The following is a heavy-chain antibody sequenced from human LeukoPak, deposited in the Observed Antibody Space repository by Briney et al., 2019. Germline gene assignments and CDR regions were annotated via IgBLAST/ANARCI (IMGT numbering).Heavy chain of an antibody. CDR3: ARRGPDYGDIHFYY. CDR2: IHPDDSDT. CDR1: GYIFTNYW. Sequence: GESMKISCKASGYIFTNYWIGWVRQMPGKGLEWMGIIHPDDSDTRYSPSFQGLVTISADKSITTAYLQWNSLKASDTAMYYCARRGPDYGDIHFYYWAQGTLVTVPS. V-gene: IGHV5-51*01. J-gene: IGHJ4*02. D-gene: IGHD4-17*01.